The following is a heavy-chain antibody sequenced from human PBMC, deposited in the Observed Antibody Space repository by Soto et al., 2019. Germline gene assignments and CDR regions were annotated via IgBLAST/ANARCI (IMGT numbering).Heavy chain of an antibody. Sequence: QVQLQESGPGLVKPSETLSLTCTVSGGSISSYYWSWIRQPPGKGLGWIGYIYYSGSTNYNPSLKSRVTISVDTSKNQFSLKLSSVTAADTAVYYCARVYDFWSGYYPTLGWFDPWGQGTLVTVSS. CDR3: ARVYDFWSGYYPTLGWFDP. CDR1: GGSISSYY. V-gene: IGHV4-59*01. CDR2: IYYSGST. J-gene: IGHJ5*02. D-gene: IGHD3-3*01.